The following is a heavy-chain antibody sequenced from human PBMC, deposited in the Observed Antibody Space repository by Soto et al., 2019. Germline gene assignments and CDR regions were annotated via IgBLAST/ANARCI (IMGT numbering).Heavy chain of an antibody. Sequence: GASVKVSCKASGCTFSSYAISWVRQAPGQGLEWMGGIIPIFGTANYAQKFQGRVTITADESTSTAYMELSSLRSEDTAVYYCARDRTSGYYDSSGYYPGWGQGTLVTVSS. CDR1: GCTFSSYA. V-gene: IGHV1-69*13. CDR2: IIPIFGTA. CDR3: ARDRTSGYYDSSGYYPG. D-gene: IGHD3-22*01. J-gene: IGHJ4*02.